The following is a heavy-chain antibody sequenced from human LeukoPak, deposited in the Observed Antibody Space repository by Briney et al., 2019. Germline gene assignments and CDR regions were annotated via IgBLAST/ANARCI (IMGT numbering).Heavy chain of an antibody. D-gene: IGHD3-22*01. CDR1: GFTFSIYS. CDR3: TRESDYYDSSGLDY. V-gene: IGHV3-21*01. J-gene: IGHJ4*02. CDR2: ISTSSTYI. Sequence: GGSLRLSCAASGFTFSIYSMNWVRQAPGKGLEWVSSISTSSTYIDYADSMKGRFTISRDNAKKSLYLQMNSLRAEDTAVYYCTRESDYYDSSGLDYWGQGTLVTVSS.